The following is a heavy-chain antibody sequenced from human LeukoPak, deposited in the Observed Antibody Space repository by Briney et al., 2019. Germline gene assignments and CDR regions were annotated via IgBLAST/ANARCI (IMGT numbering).Heavy chain of an antibody. Sequence: GGSLRLSCAASGFTFSSYWMHWVRQAPGKGLVWVSRINSDGSSTSYADSVRGRFSISRDNAKNSLYLQMNSLRAEDTAVYYCARDLKRYFDWFPAAMDVWGKGTTVTISS. D-gene: IGHD3-9*01. J-gene: IGHJ6*03. CDR1: GFTFSSYW. CDR2: INSDGSST. CDR3: ARDLKRYFDWFPAAMDV. V-gene: IGHV3-74*01.